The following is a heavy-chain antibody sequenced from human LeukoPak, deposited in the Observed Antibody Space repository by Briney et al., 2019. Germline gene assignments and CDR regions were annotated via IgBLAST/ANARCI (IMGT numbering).Heavy chain of an antibody. CDR1: GGSISSYY. CDR3: ARSNPYDSSGYYALFDY. V-gene: IGHV4-4*07. D-gene: IGHD3-22*01. CDR2: IYTSGST. J-gene: IGHJ4*02. Sequence: PSETLSLTCTVSGGSISSYYWSWIRQPAGKGLEWIGRIYTSGSTNYNPSLKSRVTMSVDTSKNQFSLKLSSVTAADTAVYYCARSNPYDSSGYYALFDYWGQGTLVTVSS.